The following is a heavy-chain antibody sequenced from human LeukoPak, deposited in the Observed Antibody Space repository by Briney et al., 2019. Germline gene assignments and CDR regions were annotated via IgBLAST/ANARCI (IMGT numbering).Heavy chain of an antibody. V-gene: IGHV3-30-3*01. J-gene: IGHJ4*02. Sequence: GGSLRLSCAASGVTFNSYAMHWVRQAPGKGLEWVAVISYDGSNKYYADSVKGRFTISRDNSKNTLYLQMNSLRAEDTAVYYCARALNSGSYYDYWRQGTLSPSPQ. D-gene: IGHD1-26*01. CDR2: ISYDGSNK. CDR1: GVTFNSYA. CDR3: ARALNSGSYYDY.